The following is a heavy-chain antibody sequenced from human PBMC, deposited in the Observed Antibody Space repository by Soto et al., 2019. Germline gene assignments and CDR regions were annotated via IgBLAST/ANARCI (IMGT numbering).Heavy chain of an antibody. D-gene: IGHD6-13*01. Sequence: SETLSLTCTVSGGSISSSSHYWGWIRQPPGKGLEWIASISYSGSTYYNPSLKSRVTISVDTSKNQFSLKVSSVTVADTAVYSCARLRRDSRSTMDVWGKGTTVTVSS. J-gene: IGHJ6*03. CDR2: ISYSGST. CDR3: ARLRRDSRSTMDV. V-gene: IGHV4-39*01. CDR1: GGSISSSSHY.